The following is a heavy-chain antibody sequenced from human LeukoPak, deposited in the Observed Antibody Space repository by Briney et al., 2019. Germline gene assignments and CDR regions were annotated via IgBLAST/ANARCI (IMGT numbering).Heavy chain of an antibody. J-gene: IGHJ4*02. D-gene: IGHD6-19*01. CDR1: GLTFSNFA. Sequence: GGSLSLSCAASGLTFSNFAMSWVRQAPGKGLEWVSAISGGGDSTYYADSVKGRFTVFRDNSKNTLYLQMHSLTDDDTAVYYCAKGRWTSSGPTLDYWGQGTLVTVSS. CDR2: ISGGGDST. CDR3: AKGRWTSSGPTLDY. V-gene: IGHV3-23*01.